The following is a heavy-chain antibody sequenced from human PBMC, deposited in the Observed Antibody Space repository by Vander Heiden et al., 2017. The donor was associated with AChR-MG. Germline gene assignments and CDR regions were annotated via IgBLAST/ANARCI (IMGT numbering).Heavy chain of an antibody. J-gene: IGHJ6*02. CDR3: ATDNGSGLLGGMDV. CDR1: GGSISSYY. D-gene: IGHD3-10*01. V-gene: IGHV4-59*01. Sequence: QVQLQESGPGLVKPSETLSLTCTVSGGSISSYYWSWIRQPPGKGLEWIGYIYYSGSTNYNPSLKSRVTISVDTSKNQFSLKLSSVTAADTAVYYCATDNGSGLLGGMDVWGQGTTVTVSS. CDR2: IYYSGST.